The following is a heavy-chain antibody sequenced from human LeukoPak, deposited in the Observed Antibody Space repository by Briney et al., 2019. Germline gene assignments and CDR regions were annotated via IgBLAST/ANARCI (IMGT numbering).Heavy chain of an antibody. CDR1: GYSFTNYW. CDR2: INPGDSEI. CDR3: ARSIAVAEFDY. V-gene: IGHV5-51*01. J-gene: IGHJ4*02. D-gene: IGHD6-19*01. Sequence: GESLKISCKGSGYSFTNYWIAWVRQMPGKGLEWMGVINPGDSEIRYSPSFQGQVTISADKSISTAYLQWSSLKASDTAMYYCARSIAVAEFDYWGQGTLVTVSS.